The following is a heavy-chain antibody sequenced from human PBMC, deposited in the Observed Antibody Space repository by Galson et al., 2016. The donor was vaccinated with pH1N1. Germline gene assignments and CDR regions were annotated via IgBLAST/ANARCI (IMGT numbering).Heavy chain of an antibody. CDR3: AREGAYLDTYYYYYGMDV. D-gene: IGHD3-16*01. CDR2: IKQDGTEK. CDR1: GFTFSSYW. V-gene: IGHV3-7*01. J-gene: IGHJ6*02. Sequence: SLRLSCAASGFTFSSYWMTWVRQAPGKGLEWVANIKQDGTEKYYVDSVKGRFTISRDNAKSSLYLQMNSLRAEDTAVYYCAREGAYLDTYYYYYGMDVWDQGTTVTVSS.